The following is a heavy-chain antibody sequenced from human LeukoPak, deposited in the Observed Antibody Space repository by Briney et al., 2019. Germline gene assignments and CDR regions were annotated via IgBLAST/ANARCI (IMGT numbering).Heavy chain of an antibody. Sequence: SLRLSCAASGFTFDDYAMHWVRQAPGKGLEWVSGISWSSGSIGYADSVKGRFTISRDNAKNSLYLQMNSLRAEDTALYYCAKGRDGYTEDAFDIWGQGTMVTVSS. D-gene: IGHD5-12*01. CDR1: GFTFDDYA. J-gene: IGHJ3*02. V-gene: IGHV3-9*01. CDR3: AKGRDGYTEDAFDI. CDR2: ISWSSGSI.